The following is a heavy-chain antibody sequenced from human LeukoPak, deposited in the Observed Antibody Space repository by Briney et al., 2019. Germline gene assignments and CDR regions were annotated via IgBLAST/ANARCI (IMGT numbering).Heavy chain of an antibody. CDR3: RAVAGTDYYYGMDV. CDR2: ISYDGSNK. V-gene: IGHV3-30*03. CDR1: GFTYSSYS. D-gene: IGHD6-19*01. J-gene: IGHJ6*02. Sequence: GGSLRLSCAASGFTYSSYSMNWVRQAPGKGLEWVAVISYDGSNKYYADSVKGRFTISRDNSKNTLYLQMNSLRAEDTAVYYCRAVAGTDYYYGMDVWGQGTTVTVSS.